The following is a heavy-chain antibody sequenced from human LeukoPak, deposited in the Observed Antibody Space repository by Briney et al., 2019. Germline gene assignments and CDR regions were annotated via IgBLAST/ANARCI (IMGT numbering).Heavy chain of an antibody. V-gene: IGHV3-9*03. D-gene: IGHD3-16*01. J-gene: IGHJ4*02. CDR1: GFTFDDYA. Sequence: PGGSLRLSCAASGFTFDDYAMHWVRQAPGKGLEWVSGISWNSGSIGYADSVKGRFTISRDNAKNSLYLQMNSLRAEDMALYYCAKEGGGAGGYFDYWGQGTLVTVSS. CDR2: ISWNSGSI. CDR3: AKEGGGAGGYFDY.